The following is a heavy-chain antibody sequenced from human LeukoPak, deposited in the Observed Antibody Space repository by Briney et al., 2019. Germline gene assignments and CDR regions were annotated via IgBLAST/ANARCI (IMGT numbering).Heavy chain of an antibody. CDR3: ARDGYYYDSSGYYYFDY. CDR2: ISSSSSYI. V-gene: IGHV3-21*04. J-gene: IGHJ4*02. CDR1: GFTFSSYS. D-gene: IGHD3-22*01. Sequence: GGSLRLSCAASGFTFSSYSMNWVRQAPGKGLEWVSSISSSSSYIYYADSVKGRFTISRDNAKNSLYLQMNSLRAEDTAVYYCARDGYYYDSSGYYYFDYWGQGTLVTVSS.